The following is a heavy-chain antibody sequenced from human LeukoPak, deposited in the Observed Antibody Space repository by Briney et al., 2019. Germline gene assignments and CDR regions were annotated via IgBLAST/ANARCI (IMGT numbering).Heavy chain of an antibody. CDR3: ARGRGFRFILTGSLFDY. V-gene: IGHV4-39*07. J-gene: IGHJ4*02. D-gene: IGHD3-9*01. CDR2: INHSGST. CDR1: GGSISSGGYY. Sequence: SETLSLTCTVSGGSISSGGYYWSWIRQPPGKGLEWIGEINHSGSTNYNPSLKSRVTISVDTSKNQFSLKLSSVTAADTAVYYCARGRGFRFILTGSLFDYWGQGTLVTVSS.